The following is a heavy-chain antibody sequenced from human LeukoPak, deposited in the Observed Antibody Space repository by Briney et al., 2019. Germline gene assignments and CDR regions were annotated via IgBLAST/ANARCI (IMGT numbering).Heavy chain of an antibody. J-gene: IGHJ5*02. CDR2: IDYSGST. D-gene: IGHD2-15*01. CDR1: RGSMSHYY. CDR3: GRGALGYCSGGNCYGNWFDP. V-gene: IGHV4-59*01. Sequence: SETLSLTCTVSRGSMSHYYWSWIRQPPGKGLEWIGYIDYSGSTNYNPSLKSRLPISLDTSKNQFSLKLSSVAPADTAVYYCGRGALGYCSGGNCYGNWFDPWGQGTLVTVSS.